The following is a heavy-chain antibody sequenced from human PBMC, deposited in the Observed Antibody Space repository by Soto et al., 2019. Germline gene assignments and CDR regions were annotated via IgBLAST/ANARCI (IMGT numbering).Heavy chain of an antibody. J-gene: IGHJ4*02. CDR3: ANLGFGESYLDY. D-gene: IGHD3-10*01. CDR2: ISGSGGST. Sequence: EVQLLESGGGLVQPGGSLRLSCAASGFTFSSYAMSWVRQAPGKGLEWVSAISGSGGSTYYADSVKGRFTISRDNSKNTLSRQMNSLRAEDTSVYYWANLGFGESYLDYWGQGTLVTVSS. V-gene: IGHV3-23*01. CDR1: GFTFSSYA.